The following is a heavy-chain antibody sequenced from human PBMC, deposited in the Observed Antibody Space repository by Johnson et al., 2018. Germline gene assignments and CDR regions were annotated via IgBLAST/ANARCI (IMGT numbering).Heavy chain of an antibody. CDR3: ARGSCSGGWYTAFDI. D-gene: IGHD6-19*01. V-gene: IGHV3-74*01. Sequence: VQLQESGGGLVQPGGSLRLSCAASGFIFSSYWMHWVRQAPGKGLVWVSRINSDGSSTSYADSVRGRFTISRDNAKNTLYLHMGGLRGEDMAVYYCARGSCSGGWYTAFDIWGQGTMVTVSS. CDR1: GFIFSSYW. CDR2: INSDGSST. J-gene: IGHJ3*02.